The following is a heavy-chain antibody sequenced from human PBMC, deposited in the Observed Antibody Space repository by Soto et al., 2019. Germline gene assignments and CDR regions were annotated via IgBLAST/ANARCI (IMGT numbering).Heavy chain of an antibody. CDR2: INAGNGNT. D-gene: IGHD3-22*01. V-gene: IGHV1-3*01. J-gene: IGHJ4*02. CDR1: GYTFTSYA. Sequence: VKVSFKASGYTFTSYAMHWVRQSPGQRLEWMGWINAGNGNTKYSQKFQGRVTITRDTSASTAYMELSSLRSEDTAVYYCARVPSSYYYDSSGYYTLDYWGQGTLVTVSS. CDR3: ARVPSSYYYDSSGYYTLDY.